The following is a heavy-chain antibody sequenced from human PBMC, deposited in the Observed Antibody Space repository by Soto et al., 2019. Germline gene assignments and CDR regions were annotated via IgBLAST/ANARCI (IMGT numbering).Heavy chain of an antibody. CDR2: ISYDGNNK. CDR3: AKDHLETTVTTPSY. D-gene: IGHD4-17*01. V-gene: IGHV3-30*18. CDR1: GFTFSSYG. Sequence: GGSLRLSCAASGFTFSSYGMHWVRQAPGKGLEWVAVISYDGNNKYYADSVKGRFTISRDNFKNTLYLQMDSLRAEDTAMYYCAKDHLETTVTTPSYWGQGTLVTVSS. J-gene: IGHJ4*02.